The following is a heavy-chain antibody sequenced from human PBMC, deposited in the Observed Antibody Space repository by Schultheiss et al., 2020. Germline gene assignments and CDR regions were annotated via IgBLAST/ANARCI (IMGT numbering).Heavy chain of an antibody. J-gene: IGHJ3*02. CDR2: FDPEDGET. CDR3: ATRHPEWELLGGQI. Sequence: ASVKVSCKTSGYTFTGYYMYWVRQARGQGLEWMGGFDPEDGETIYAQKFQGRVTMTEDTSTDTAYMELSSLRSEDTAVYYCATRHPEWELLGGQIWGQGTMVTVSS. CDR1: GYTFTGYY. V-gene: IGHV1-24*01. D-gene: IGHD1-26*01.